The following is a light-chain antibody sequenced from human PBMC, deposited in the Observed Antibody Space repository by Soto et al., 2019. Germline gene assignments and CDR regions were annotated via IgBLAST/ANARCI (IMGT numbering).Light chain of an antibody. CDR2: KAS. J-gene: IGKJ1*01. CDR1: QSISSW. Sequence: DIQMTQSPSTLSASVGDRVTITCRASQSISSWLAWYQQRPGKAPKLLIYKASNLESGVPSRFSGSGSGTELTLTISSLHPDDFAAYYGQQDYTYPWTFGPGTKGEIK. CDR3: QQDYTYPWT. V-gene: IGKV1-5*03.